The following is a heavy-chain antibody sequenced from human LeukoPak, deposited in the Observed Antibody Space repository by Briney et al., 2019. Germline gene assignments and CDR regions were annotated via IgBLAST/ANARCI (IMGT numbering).Heavy chain of an antibody. CDR1: GGTFSSYA. D-gene: IGHD4/OR15-4a*01. J-gene: IGHJ4*02. V-gene: IGHV1-69*05. CDR3: ARDQGYGAYGLDY. Sequence: ASVKVSCKASGGTFSSYAISWVRQAPGQGLEWMGGIIPIFGTTNYAQKFQGRVTITTDESTSTAYMELTSLRSEDTAVYYCARDQGYGAYGLDYWGQGTLVTVSS. CDR2: IIPIFGTT.